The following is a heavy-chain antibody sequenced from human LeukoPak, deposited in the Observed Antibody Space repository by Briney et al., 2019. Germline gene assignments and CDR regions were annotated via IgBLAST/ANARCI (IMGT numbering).Heavy chain of an antibody. CDR3: ARGPISSLAFDY. Sequence: GGSLRLSRAASAFTVSSNHMSWVRQAPGKGLEWVSLIYSGGGAYYAGSVKGRFTISRDNSKNTLYLQMNSLRAEDTAVYYCARGPISSLAFDYWGQGTLVTVSS. D-gene: IGHD3-16*02. J-gene: IGHJ4*02. CDR1: AFTVSSNH. CDR2: IYSGGGA. V-gene: IGHV3-66*01.